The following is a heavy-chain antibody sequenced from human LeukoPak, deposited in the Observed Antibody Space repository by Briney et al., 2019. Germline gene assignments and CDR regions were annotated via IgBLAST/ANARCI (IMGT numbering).Heavy chain of an antibody. Sequence: GESLKISCKGSGYSFTSYWIGWVRQMPGKVLEWMGIIYPGDSDTRYSPSFQCQVTISADKSISTAYLQWSSLKASDTAMYYCARPHSSGYYYDAFDIWGQGTMVTVSS. J-gene: IGHJ3*02. CDR2: IYPGDSDT. D-gene: IGHD3-22*01. CDR3: ARPHSSGYYYDAFDI. V-gene: IGHV5-51*01. CDR1: GYSFTSYW.